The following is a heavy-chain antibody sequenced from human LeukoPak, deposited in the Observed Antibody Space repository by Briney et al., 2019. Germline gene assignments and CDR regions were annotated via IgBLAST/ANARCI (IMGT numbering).Heavy chain of an antibody. CDR2: IYSGGTT. D-gene: IGHD5-18*01. V-gene: IGHV3-53*01. CDR1: GFTVSSNY. J-gene: IGHJ4*02. CDR3: ARGTAMK. Sequence: GGSLRLSCAASGFTVSSNYMIWVRQAPGKGLEWVSVIYSGGTTYYADSVKGRFTISRDNSKNTLYLQMNSLRVEDTAVYYCARGTAMKWGQGTLVTVSS.